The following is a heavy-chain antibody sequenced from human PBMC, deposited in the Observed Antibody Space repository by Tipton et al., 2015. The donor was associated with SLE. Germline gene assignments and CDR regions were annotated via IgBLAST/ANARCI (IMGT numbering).Heavy chain of an antibody. CDR1: GYTFTNYW. D-gene: IGHD1-26*01. J-gene: IGHJ5*02. Sequence: QLVQSGAEVRKPGESLKISCRGSGYTFTNYWIAWVRQMPGKGLEWMGSIYPGDSNTRYSPSFQGQVTISADMSISAAYLQWRSLKASDSAMYYCARLGGSHNWFDPWGQGTLVTVSS. CDR3: ARLGGSHNWFDP. CDR2: IYPGDSNT. V-gene: IGHV5-51*03.